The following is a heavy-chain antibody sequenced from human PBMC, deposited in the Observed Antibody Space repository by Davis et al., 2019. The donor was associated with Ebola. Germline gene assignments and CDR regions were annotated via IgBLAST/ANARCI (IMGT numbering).Heavy chain of an antibody. CDR1: GFTVSNAW. Sequence: GESLKISCAASGFTVSNAWMSWVRQAPGKGLEWVGRIKSKTNGGTTDYAALVKGRFTISRDDSRNTLDLQMNSLRIEDTAVYYCAILTGTTDYSYYGVDVWGTGTTVTVSS. D-gene: IGHD1-7*01. CDR2: IKSKTNGGTT. CDR3: AILTGTTDYSYYGVDV. V-gene: IGHV3-15*01. J-gene: IGHJ6*04.